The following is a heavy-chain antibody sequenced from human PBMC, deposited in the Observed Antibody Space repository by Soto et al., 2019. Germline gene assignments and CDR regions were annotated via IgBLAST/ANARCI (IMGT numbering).Heavy chain of an antibody. V-gene: IGHV4-59*08. CDR1: GGSIHSYY. CDR3: ASMGYHYGSGSYPLDY. CDR2: IYYSGST. J-gene: IGHJ4*02. Sequence: SETLSLTCTVSGGSIHSYYWSWIRQPPGKGLEWIAYIYYSGSTEYNPSLKSRVTISVDTSKNQFSLKLSSVTAADTAVYYCASMGYHYGSGSYPLDYWGQGTLVTSPQ. D-gene: IGHD3-10*01.